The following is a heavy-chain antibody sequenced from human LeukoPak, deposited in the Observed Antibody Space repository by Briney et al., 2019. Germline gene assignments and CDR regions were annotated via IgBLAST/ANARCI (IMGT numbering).Heavy chain of an antibody. V-gene: IGHV1-18*01. Sequence: ASVKVSCKASGYTFTSYGISWVRQAPGQGLEWMGWISAYNGNTNYAQKLQGRVTMTTDTSTSTAYMELRSLRSDDTAVYYCARGLHDYSNYQVVWFDPWGQGTLVTVSS. CDR1: GYTFTSYG. CDR2: ISAYNGNT. D-gene: IGHD4-11*01. CDR3: ARGLHDYSNYQVVWFDP. J-gene: IGHJ5*02.